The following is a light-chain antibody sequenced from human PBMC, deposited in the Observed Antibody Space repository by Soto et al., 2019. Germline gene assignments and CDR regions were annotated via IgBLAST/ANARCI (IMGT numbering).Light chain of an antibody. Sequence: SYELTQPPSVSVSPGQTVSITCSGDKLGGQYACWYQQRPGQSPVLVIYEDNKRPSGIPERFSCSNSGNVATLTISGTQAVDEADYYCQAWDSSSVVFGGGTKLTVL. V-gene: IGLV3-1*01. CDR2: EDN. CDR1: KLGGQY. J-gene: IGLJ2*01. CDR3: QAWDSSSVV.